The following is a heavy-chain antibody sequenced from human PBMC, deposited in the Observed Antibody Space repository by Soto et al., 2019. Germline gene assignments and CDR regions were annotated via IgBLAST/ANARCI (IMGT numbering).Heavy chain of an antibody. Sequence: PSEHLSLTCAVSGGSFSGYYWSWIRQPPGKGLEWIGEINHSGSTNYNPSLKSRVTISVDTSKNQFSLKLSSVTAADTAVYYCARGCMRAYSYYYYGRAGWGQGPMV. CDR2: INHSGST. V-gene: IGHV4-34*01. D-gene: IGHD2-21*01. CDR3: ARGCMRAYSYYYYGRAG. J-gene: IGHJ6*02. CDR1: GGSFSGYY.